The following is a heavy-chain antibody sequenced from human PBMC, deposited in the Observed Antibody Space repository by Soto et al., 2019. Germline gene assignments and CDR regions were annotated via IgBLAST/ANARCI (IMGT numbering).Heavy chain of an antibody. CDR3: ARENSRISPRLFQP. J-gene: IGHJ1*01. V-gene: IGHV3-30-3*01. Sequence: GGTLRLSCVASGFIFSDYAMHWARQPPGKGLEWVALISPAGTNQYYADSAKGRFTISRDNSKNTLYLQMNSLRPEETGLYYCARENSRISPRLFQPWGHGTLVTVS. D-gene: IGHD6-6*01. CDR2: ISPAGTNQ. CDR1: GFIFSDYA.